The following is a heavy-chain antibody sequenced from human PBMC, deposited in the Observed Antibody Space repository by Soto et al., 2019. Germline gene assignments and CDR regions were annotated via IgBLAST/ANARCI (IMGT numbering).Heavy chain of an antibody. CDR3: ARRVTMVRANWFDP. D-gene: IGHD3-10*01. CDR2: IYYSGST. V-gene: IGHV4-39*01. CDR1: GGSISSSSYY. Sequence: PSETLSLTCTVSGGSISSSSYYWGLIRQPPGKGLEWIGSIYYSGSTYYNPSLKSRVTISVDTSKNQFSLKLSSVTAADTAVYYCARRVTMVRANWFDPWGQGTLVTVSS. J-gene: IGHJ5*02.